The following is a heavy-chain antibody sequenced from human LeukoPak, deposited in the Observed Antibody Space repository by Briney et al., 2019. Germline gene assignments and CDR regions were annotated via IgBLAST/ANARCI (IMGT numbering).Heavy chain of an antibody. CDR3: AAAVNTGRAEHY. J-gene: IGHJ4*02. CDR1: GLTFSSYA. CDR2: INNGGTDT. D-gene: IGHD4-17*01. Sequence: GGSLRLSCAASGLTFSSYAMTWVRQAPGKGLEWVSSINNGGTDTYYEDSVKGRFTTSRDNSKNTLFLHINSLSVEDTAVYYCAAAVNTGRAEHYWGQGTLVTVSS. V-gene: IGHV3-23*01.